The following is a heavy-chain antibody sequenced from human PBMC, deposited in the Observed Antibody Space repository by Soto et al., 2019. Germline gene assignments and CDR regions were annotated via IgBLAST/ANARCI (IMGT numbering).Heavy chain of an antibody. J-gene: IGHJ5*02. D-gene: IGHD3-22*01. Sequence: GAPVKVSCKASGYTFTTYGISWVRQAPGQGLEWIGWIVVGSGNTNYAQKFQERVTITRDMSTSTAYMELSSLRSEDTAVYYCAADPPQYYYDSSGSDPWGQGTLVTVSS. CDR3: AADPPQYYYDSSGSDP. CDR2: IVVGSGNT. V-gene: IGHV1-58*02. CDR1: GYTFTTYG.